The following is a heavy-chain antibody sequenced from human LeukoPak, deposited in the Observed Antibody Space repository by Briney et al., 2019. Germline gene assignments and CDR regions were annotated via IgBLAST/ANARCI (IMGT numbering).Heavy chain of an antibody. J-gene: IGHJ5*02. CDR2: MYSRGDT. V-gene: IGHV3-53*01. CDR1: GFTVSDNY. D-gene: IGHD6-13*01. CDR3: ARDAPQVPAAGVLAS. Sequence: GGSLRLSCAASGFTVSDNYMSWVRHAPGKGLEWVSVMYSRGDTYYANSVKGRFTFSRDISKNTLHLQMNGLRTEDTAMYYCARDAPQVPAAGVLASWGQGTLVIVSS.